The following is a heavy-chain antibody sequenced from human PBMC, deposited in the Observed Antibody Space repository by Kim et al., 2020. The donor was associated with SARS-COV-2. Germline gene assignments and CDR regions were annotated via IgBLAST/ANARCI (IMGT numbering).Heavy chain of an antibody. CDR3: ARGGYLR. V-gene: IGHV1-8*01. D-gene: IGHD6-25*01. J-gene: IGHJ4*02. Sequence: GNTGYAQKFQGRVTMTRNTSISTAYMELSSLRSEDTAVYYCARGGYLRWGQGTLVTVSS. CDR2: GNT.